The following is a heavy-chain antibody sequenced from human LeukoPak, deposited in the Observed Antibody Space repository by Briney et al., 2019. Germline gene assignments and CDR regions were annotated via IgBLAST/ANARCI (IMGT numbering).Heavy chain of an antibody. V-gene: IGHV3-7*01. J-gene: IGHJ4*02. CDR3: ARWRDGYNYYFDY. CDR1: GFTFSSYW. D-gene: IGHD5-24*01. CDR2: IKQDGSEK. Sequence: QPGGSLSLSCAASGFTFSSYWMSWVRQAPGKGLEWVANIKQDGSEKYYVDSVKGRFTISRDNAKNSLYLQMNSLRAEDTAVYYCARWRDGYNYYFDYWGQGTQVTVSS.